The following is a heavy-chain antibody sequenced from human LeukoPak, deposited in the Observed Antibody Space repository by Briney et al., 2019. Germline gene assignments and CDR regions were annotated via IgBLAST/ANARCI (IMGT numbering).Heavy chain of an antibody. CDR2: ISSSGGTI. V-gene: IGHV3-48*03. Sequence: GGSLRLSCAASGFTFSSYEMNWVRQAPGKGLEWLSYISSSGGTIHYADSVKGRFTISRDNAKDSLYLQMNSLRVEDTAVYYCARHPSSFSDTWSYYSFYMDVWGKGTTVTISS. D-gene: IGHD2-8*02. CDR3: ARHPSSFSDTWSYYSFYMDV. J-gene: IGHJ6*03. CDR1: GFTFSSYE.